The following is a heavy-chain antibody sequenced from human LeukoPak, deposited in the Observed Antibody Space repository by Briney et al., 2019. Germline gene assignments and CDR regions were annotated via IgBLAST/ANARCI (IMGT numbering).Heavy chain of an antibody. CDR1: GGSISSYY. D-gene: IGHD3-22*01. V-gene: IGHV4-4*09. J-gene: IGHJ5*02. CDR3: ARRLQTYYYDSSGSVWFDP. Sequence: PSETLSLTCTVSGGSISSYYWSWIRQPPGKGLGWIGYIYTSGSTNYNPSLKSRVTISVDTSKNQFSLKLSSVTAADTAVYYCARRLQTYYYDSSGSVWFDPWGQGTLVTVSS. CDR2: IYTSGST.